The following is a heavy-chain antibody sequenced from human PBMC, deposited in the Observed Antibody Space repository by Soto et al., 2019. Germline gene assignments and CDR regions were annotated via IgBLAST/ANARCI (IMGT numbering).Heavy chain of an antibody. J-gene: IGHJ6*03. D-gene: IGHD5-18*01. CDR3: ARLRNVDTAMVPDYYYYYYMDV. CDR1: GGSISSSSYY. Sequence: SQTLSLTCTVSGGSISSSSYYWGWIRQPPGKGLEWIGSIYYSGSTYYNPSLKSRVTISVDTSKNQFSLKLSSVTAADTAVYYCARLRNVDTAMVPDYYYYYYMDVWGKGTTVTVSS. V-gene: IGHV4-39*01. CDR2: IYYSGST.